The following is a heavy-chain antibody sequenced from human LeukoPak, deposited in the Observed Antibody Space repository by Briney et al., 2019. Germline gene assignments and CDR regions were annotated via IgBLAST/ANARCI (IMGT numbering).Heavy chain of an antibody. D-gene: IGHD4-23*01. Sequence: SETLSLTCTVSGGSISSSSYYWGWIRQPPGKGLEWIGSIYYSGSTYYNPSLKSRVTISVDTSKNRFSLKLSSVTAADTAVYYCARVVAVVRSVDYWGQGTLVTVSS. CDR1: GGSISSSSYY. CDR3: ARVVAVVRSVDY. J-gene: IGHJ4*02. V-gene: IGHV4-39*07. CDR2: IYYSGST.